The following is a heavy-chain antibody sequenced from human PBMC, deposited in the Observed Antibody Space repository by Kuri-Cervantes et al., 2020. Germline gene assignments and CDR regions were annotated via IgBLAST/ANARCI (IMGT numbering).Heavy chain of an antibody. CDR1: GFTFSSYR. V-gene: IGHV3-21*01. CDR3: ARARYDSSGYYLGYYYYYYGMDV. CDR2: ISSSSSYI. Sequence: GESLKISCAASGFTFSSYRMNWVRQAPGKGLEWVSSISSSSSYIYYADSVKGRFTISRDNAKNSLYLQMNSLRAEDTAVYYCARARYDSSGYYLGYYYYYYGMDVWGQGTTVTVSS. D-gene: IGHD3-22*01. J-gene: IGHJ6*02.